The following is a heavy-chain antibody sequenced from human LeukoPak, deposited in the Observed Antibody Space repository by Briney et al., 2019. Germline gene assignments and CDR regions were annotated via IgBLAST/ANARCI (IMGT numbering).Heavy chain of an antibody. D-gene: IGHD4-17*01. CDR3: ARLVTINTVTTARYWYFDL. CDR1: SGSISSSSYY. Sequence: PSETLSLTCTVSSGSISSSSYYWGWVRQPPGKGLEWIGSSYYSGSTYYNPSLKSRVTISVYTSKNQFSLKLSSVTAADTAVYFCARLVTINTVTTARYWYFDLWGRGTLVTVSS. V-gene: IGHV4-39*01. J-gene: IGHJ2*01. CDR2: SYYSGST.